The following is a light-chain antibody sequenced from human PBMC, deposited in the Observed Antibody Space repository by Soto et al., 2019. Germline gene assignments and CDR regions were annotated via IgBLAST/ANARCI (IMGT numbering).Light chain of an antibody. J-gene: IGKJ4*01. Sequence: EIEFTQSPATLSLSPVERATLSCRASQSVSSFLVWYQQKPGQAPRLLIYDAVNRVTGIPARFSGSGSGTDFTLTISSLEPEDFAVYYCQHRSNWPRLTFGGGTKVDIK. CDR3: QHRSNWPRLT. V-gene: IGKV3-11*01. CDR2: DAV. CDR1: QSVSSF.